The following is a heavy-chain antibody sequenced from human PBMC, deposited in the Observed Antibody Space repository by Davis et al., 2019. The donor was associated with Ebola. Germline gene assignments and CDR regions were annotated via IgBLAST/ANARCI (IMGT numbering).Heavy chain of an antibody. CDR3: ARVYNWGFDF. V-gene: IGHV3-48*02. CDR2: ISGGYT. Sequence: SLIIYCAASGFSVTSDSMNGVRQAPGKGLEWVAYISGGYTYYAESVKGRFTISRDSAKDSLYLHMDSPRDDDTAVYYCARVYNWGFDFWGQGTLVTVSS. D-gene: IGHD1-20*01. CDR1: GFSVTSDS. J-gene: IGHJ4*02.